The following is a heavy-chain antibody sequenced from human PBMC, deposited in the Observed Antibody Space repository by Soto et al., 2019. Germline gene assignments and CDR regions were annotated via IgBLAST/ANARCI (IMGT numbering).Heavy chain of an antibody. CDR3: AGLYIVGTTMSYGMDV. D-gene: IGHD1-26*01. CDR2: ISTYNGNT. Sequence: ASVKVSCKSSGYNFTRFGISWVRQAPGQGLEWMGWISTYNGNTNYAQRHQGRVTMTTDTSTNTAYMELRSLRSDDTAVYYWAGLYIVGTTMSYGMDVWGQGTTVTVS. J-gene: IGHJ6*02. V-gene: IGHV1-18*01. CDR1: GYNFTRFG.